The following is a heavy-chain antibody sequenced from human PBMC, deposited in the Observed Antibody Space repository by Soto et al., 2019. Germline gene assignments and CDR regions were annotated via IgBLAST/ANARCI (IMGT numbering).Heavy chain of an antibody. CDR3: ARDVDPHFYDRSCYYYEYYYDY. Sequence: ASVKVSCKASGYTFTSYGISWVRQAPGQGLEWMGWISAYNGNTNYAQKLQGRVTMTTDTSTSTAYMELRSLRSDDTAVYYCARDVDPHFYDRSCYYYEYYYDYWGQGTLVTVSS. CDR2: ISAYNGNT. D-gene: IGHD3-22*01. J-gene: IGHJ4*02. V-gene: IGHV1-18*01. CDR1: GYTFTSYG.